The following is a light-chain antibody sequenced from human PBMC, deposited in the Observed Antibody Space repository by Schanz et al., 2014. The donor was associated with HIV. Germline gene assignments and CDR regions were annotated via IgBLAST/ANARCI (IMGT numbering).Light chain of an antibody. Sequence: QPVLTQPPFASASLGASVTLTCTLSSGYSNYKVDWYQQRPGKGPRFVMRVGTGGIVGSKGDGIPDRFSVLGSGLNRYLTIKNIQEEDESDYHCGADHGSGSNFVYVFGTGTKLTVL. CDR3: GADHGSGSNFVYV. CDR2: VGTGGIVG. V-gene: IGLV9-49*01. CDR1: SGYSNYK. J-gene: IGLJ1*01.